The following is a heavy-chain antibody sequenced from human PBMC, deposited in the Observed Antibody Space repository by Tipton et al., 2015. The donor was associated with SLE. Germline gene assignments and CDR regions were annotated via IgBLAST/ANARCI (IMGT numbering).Heavy chain of an antibody. D-gene: IGHD6-13*01. V-gene: IGHV1-18*01. J-gene: IGHJ6*02. CDR3: ATPRAAAVGYYYYGMDV. CDR2: ISAYNGNT. CDR1: GYTFTSYG. Sequence: QSGAEVKKPGASVKVSCKASGYTFTSYGISWVRQAPGQGLEWTGWISAYNGNTNYAQKLQGRVTMTRNTSISTAYMELSSLRSEDTAVYYCATPRAAAVGYYYYGMDVWGQGTTVTVSS.